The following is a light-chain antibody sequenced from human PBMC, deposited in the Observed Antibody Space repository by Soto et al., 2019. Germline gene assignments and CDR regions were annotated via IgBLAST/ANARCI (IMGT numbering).Light chain of an antibody. CDR1: QSVSSD. J-gene: IGKJ1*01. Sequence: EIVMTQSPATLSVSPGERATLSCRASQSVSSDLAWYHQKPGQAPRLLIYGASTSATGIPARFSGSGSGTEFTLTLNSLQSEDFAVYYCQQYNNWPRTFGQGTKVEIK. CDR2: GAS. CDR3: QQYNNWPRT. V-gene: IGKV3-15*01.